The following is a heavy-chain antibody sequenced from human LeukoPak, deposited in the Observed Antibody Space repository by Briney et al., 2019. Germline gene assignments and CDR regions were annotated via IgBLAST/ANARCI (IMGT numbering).Heavy chain of an antibody. CDR3: ARVDDSRWYGIDP. CDR2: LYYGGSA. CDR1: GVSISRYY. Sequence: SETLSLTCSVSGVSISRYYWSWMRQPPGKGLEWIGYLYYGGSAKYNPSLQSRVTISLDTSKNHFSLKLSSVTAADTAMYYCARVDDSRWYGIDPWGQGTLVTVSS. V-gene: IGHV4-59*01. D-gene: IGHD6-13*01. J-gene: IGHJ5*02.